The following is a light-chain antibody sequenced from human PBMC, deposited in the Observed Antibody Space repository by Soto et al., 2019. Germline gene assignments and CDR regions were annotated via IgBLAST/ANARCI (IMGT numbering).Light chain of an antibody. CDR1: QSVGSK. J-gene: IGKJ3*01. Sequence: EIVMTQSPPTLSVSPGERATLSCRASQSVGSKLAWYQQRPGQAPRLLIYDASNRATGIPARFSGSGSGTEFSLTISSLQPEDAAVYYCQQYGDSPFTFGPGTKVDIK. V-gene: IGKV3D-15*02. CDR2: DAS. CDR3: QQYGDSPFT.